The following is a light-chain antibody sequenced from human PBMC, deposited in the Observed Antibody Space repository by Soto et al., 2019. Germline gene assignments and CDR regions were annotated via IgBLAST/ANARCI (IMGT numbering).Light chain of an antibody. Sequence: TLSLSPGERATLSCRASQSVSNNYLAWYQQKPGQAPRLLIYGASNRATGIPDRFSGSGSGTDFTLTISRLEADDIGVYCWQQYGRPSTSAEGTMVDIK. CDR1: QSVSNNY. CDR3: QQYGRPST. CDR2: GAS. J-gene: IGKJ4*02. V-gene: IGKV3-20*01.